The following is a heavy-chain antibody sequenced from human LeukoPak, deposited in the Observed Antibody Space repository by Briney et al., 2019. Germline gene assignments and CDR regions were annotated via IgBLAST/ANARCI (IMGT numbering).Heavy chain of an antibody. Sequence: SQTLSLTCTVSGGSISSGSYYWSWIRQPAGKGLEWIVRIYTSGSTNYNPSLKSRVTISVDTSKNQFSLKLSSVTATDTAVYYCARGWDYGDYLDYFDYWGQGHLVTVSS. V-gene: IGHV4-61*02. D-gene: IGHD4-17*01. CDR3: ARGWDYGDYLDYFDY. J-gene: IGHJ4*02. CDR2: IYTSGST. CDR1: GGSISSGSYY.